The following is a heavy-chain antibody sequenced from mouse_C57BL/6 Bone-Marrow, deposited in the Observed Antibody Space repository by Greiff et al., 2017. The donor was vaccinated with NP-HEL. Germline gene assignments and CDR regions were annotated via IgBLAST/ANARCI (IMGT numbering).Heavy chain of an antibody. V-gene: IGHV1-15*01. D-gene: IGHD3-1*01. CDR3: TRWGLLYFDY. CDR2: IDPATGGT. J-gene: IGHJ2*01. CDR1: GYTFTDYE. Sequence: VQLQQSGAELVRPGASVTLSCKASGYTFTDYEMHWVKQTPVQGLEWIGAIDPATGGTPYNQKFKGKAILTADKSSSTAYMELRSLTSEDSAVYYCTRWGLLYFDYWGQGTTLTVSS.